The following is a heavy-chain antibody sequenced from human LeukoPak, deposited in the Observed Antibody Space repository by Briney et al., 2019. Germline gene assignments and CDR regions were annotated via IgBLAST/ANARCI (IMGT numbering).Heavy chain of an antibody. CDR1: GFTFSSYG. J-gene: IGHJ4*02. CDR2: IRYDGSNK. Sequence: PGGSLRLSCAASGFTFSSYGTHWVRQAPGKGLEWVAFIRYDGSNKYYADSVKGRFTISRDNSKNTLYLQMNSLRAEDTAVYYCAKDPIGCETHFGYWGQGTMVTVSS. V-gene: IGHV3-30*02. CDR3: AKDPIGCETHFGY.